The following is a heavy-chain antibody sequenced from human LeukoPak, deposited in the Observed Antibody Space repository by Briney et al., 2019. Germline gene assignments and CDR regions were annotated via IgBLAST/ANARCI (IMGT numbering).Heavy chain of an antibody. D-gene: IGHD6-19*01. J-gene: IGHJ4*02. V-gene: IGHV4-39*02. CDR2: IYYSGST. CDR3: AREGYSSGWITESFDY. CDR1: GGSISSSSYS. Sequence: SETLSLTCTVSGGSISSSSYSWGWIRQPPGKGLEWIGSIYYSGSTYYNPSLKSRVTISVDTSKNQFSLKLSSVTAADTAVYYCAREGYSSGWITESFDYWGQGTLVTVSS.